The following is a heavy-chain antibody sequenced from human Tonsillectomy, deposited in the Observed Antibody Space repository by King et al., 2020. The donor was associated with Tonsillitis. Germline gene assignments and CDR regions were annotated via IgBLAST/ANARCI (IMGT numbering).Heavy chain of an antibody. CDR3: ARPTLGHGDYND. CDR1: GGSISGNNYY. V-gene: IGHV4-39*07. J-gene: IGHJ4*02. CDR2: IYYNGNT. Sequence: QLQESGPGLVKPSETLSLTCTVSGGSISGNNYYWAWIRQPPGKGLEWIGSIYYNGNTYYKPSLKSRVTLSINTSKNQFSLKMHSVTAADTAVYYCARPTLGHGDYNDWGQGTLVTVSS. D-gene: IGHD4-17*01.